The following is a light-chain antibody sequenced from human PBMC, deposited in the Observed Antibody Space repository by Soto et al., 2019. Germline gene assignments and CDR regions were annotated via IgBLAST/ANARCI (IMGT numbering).Light chain of an antibody. Sequence: QSALTQPASVSGSPGQSITISCTGTSSDVGGYNYVSWYQRHPGKAPKLMIYEVSNRPSWVSNRFSGSKSGNTASLTISGLQAEDEADYYCSSYTSSSTRVFGGGTKLTVL. V-gene: IGLV2-14*01. J-gene: IGLJ3*02. CDR1: SSDVGGYNY. CDR3: SSYTSSSTRV. CDR2: EVS.